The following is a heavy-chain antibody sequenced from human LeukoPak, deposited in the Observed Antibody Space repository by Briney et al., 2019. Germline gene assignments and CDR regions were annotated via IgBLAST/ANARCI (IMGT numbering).Heavy chain of an antibody. CDR3: ATRLG. CDR2: IKEDGSEK. J-gene: IGHJ4*02. CDR1: GFTFRNYW. V-gene: IGHV3-7*01. Sequence: PGGSLRLSCAASGFTFRNYWMSWVRQAPGKGPEWVANIKEDGSEKNYVDSVKGRFTISRDNADNSLSLQMSSLRVEDTAVYYCATRLGWGQGTLVTVSS.